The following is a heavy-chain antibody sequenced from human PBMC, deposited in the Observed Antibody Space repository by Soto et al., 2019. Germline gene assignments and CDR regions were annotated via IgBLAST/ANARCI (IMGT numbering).Heavy chain of an antibody. Sequence: EVQLLEPGGGLVQPGGSLRLSCEASGFTFSGFFMSWVRQAPGKGLEWVSGIGANGGGTYYADSVKGRFIISRDNFKNTLYLQMNKLRAEDTAVYYCARDPNGDYLGAFDFWGQKTTVTVSS. CDR2: IGANGGGT. CDR3: ARDPNGDYLGAFDF. D-gene: IGHD4-17*01. J-gene: IGHJ3*01. V-gene: IGHV3-23*01. CDR1: GFTFSGFF.